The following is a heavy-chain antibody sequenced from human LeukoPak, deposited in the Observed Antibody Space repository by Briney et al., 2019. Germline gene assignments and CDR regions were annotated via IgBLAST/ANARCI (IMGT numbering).Heavy chain of an antibody. CDR3: ARGGQGRDGYNSGYFDY. CDR1: GGSISSYY. Sequence: SETLSLTCTVSGGSISSYYWRWIRQPPGKGLEWIGCIYYSGSTNYNPSLKSRVTISVDTSKNQFSLKLSSVTAADTAVYYCARGGQGRDGYNSGYFDYWGQGTLVTVSS. D-gene: IGHD5-24*01. J-gene: IGHJ4*02. CDR2: IYYSGST. V-gene: IGHV4-59*01.